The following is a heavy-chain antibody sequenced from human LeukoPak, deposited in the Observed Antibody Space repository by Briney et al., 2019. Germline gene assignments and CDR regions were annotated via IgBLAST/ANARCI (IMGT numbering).Heavy chain of an antibody. CDR1: GDSFSSYY. Sequence: SETLSLTCTVSGDSFSSYYWSWIRQPPGKGLEWIGYIYYSGSTNYNPSLKSRVTISVDTSKNQFSLRLSSVTAADTAVYYCARANEWSFDAFDIWGQGTMVTVSS. CDR2: IYYSGST. J-gene: IGHJ3*02. V-gene: IGHV4-59*08. CDR3: ARANEWSFDAFDI. D-gene: IGHD3-3*01.